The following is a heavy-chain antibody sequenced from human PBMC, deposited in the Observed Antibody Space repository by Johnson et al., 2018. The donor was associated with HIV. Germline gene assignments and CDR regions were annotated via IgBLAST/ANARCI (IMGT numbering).Heavy chain of an antibody. V-gene: IGHV3-30*02. Sequence: QVQLVESGGGVVQPGGSLRLSCATSGFTFSNYGMHWVRQAPGKGLEWVAFIRYDGSKKDYGDSVKGRFNMSRDNSKNTLYLHMNSLTNEDTAVYYCAKDMTAYFNFWSGYDQAFDIWGQGTMVTVSS. CDR2: IRYDGSKK. CDR1: GFTFSNYG. CDR3: AKDMTAYFNFWSGYDQAFDI. D-gene: IGHD3-3*01. J-gene: IGHJ3*02.